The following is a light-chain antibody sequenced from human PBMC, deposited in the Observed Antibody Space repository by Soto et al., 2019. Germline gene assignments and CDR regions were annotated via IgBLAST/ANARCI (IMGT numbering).Light chain of an antibody. Sequence: QSALTQPASVSGSPGQSITISCTGTTNDVGDYNYVAWYQQHSGKVPRLMIYEVSNRPPGVSYRFSGSKSGSTASLTISGLQADEEADYYFISYTCSRASSVFGTGNKVTVL. CDR3: ISYTCSRASSV. CDR1: TNDVGDYNY. V-gene: IGLV2-14*01. J-gene: IGLJ1*01. CDR2: EVS.